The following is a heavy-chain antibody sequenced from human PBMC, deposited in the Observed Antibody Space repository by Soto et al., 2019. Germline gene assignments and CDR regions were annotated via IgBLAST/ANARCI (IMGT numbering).Heavy chain of an antibody. Sequence: TSETLSLTCAVYGGSFSGYYWSWIRQPPGKGLEWIGYINYSGSTNYNPSLKSRVTISVDTSKNQFSLKLSSVTAADTAVYYCARRYSSSFDYWGQGTLVTVSS. D-gene: IGHD6-13*01. J-gene: IGHJ4*02. CDR2: INYSGST. V-gene: IGHV4-34*01. CDR3: ARRYSSSFDY. CDR1: GGSFSGYY.